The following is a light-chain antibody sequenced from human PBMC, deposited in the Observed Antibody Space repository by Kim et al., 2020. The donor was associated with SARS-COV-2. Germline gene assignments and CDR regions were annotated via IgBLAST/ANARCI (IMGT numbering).Light chain of an antibody. Sequence: SYELTQPPSVSVSPRQTASITCSGDKLGDKYACWYQQKPGQSPILVIYQDSKRPSGIPERFSGSNSGNTATLTISGTQAMDEAAYYCQAWDSSNVVLGGGTQLTVL. V-gene: IGLV3-1*01. J-gene: IGLJ2*01. CDR1: KLGDKY. CDR3: QAWDSSNVV. CDR2: QDS.